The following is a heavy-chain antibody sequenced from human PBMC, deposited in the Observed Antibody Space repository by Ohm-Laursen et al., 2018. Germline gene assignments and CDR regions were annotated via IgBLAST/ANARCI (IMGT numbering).Heavy chain of an antibody. CDR2: ISESGDTT. J-gene: IGHJ4*02. Sequence: SLRLSCAASGFIFSTYAMSWVRQAPGKGLEWVSGISESGDTTYCADSVKGRFNISRDNSKNTVYLQMNSLRAEDTAVYYCGKPMIVKFWGQGTLVTVSS. D-gene: IGHD3-22*01. CDR1: GFIFSTYA. CDR3: GKPMIVKF. V-gene: IGHV3-23*01.